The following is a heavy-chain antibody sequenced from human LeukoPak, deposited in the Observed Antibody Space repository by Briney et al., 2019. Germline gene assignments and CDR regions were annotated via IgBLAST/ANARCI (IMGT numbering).Heavy chain of an antibody. CDR3: AKDSPRVGGQGDY. J-gene: IGHJ4*02. V-gene: IGHV3-74*01. D-gene: IGHD1-26*01. CDR1: GFTFSSYW. Sequence: GGSLRVSCAASGFTFSSYWMHWVRQAPGKGLVWVSRINSDGSTTSYADSVKGRFTISRDNAKNTLYLQMNSLRAEDTAVYYCAKDSPRVGGQGDYWGQGTLVTVSS. CDR2: INSDGSTT.